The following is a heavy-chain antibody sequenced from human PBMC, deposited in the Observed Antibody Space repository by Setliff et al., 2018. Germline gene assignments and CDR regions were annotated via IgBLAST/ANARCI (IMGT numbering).Heavy chain of an antibody. CDR3: ARASRFGTIKYRGDYYMDV. V-gene: IGHV7-4-1*02. J-gene: IGHJ6*03. D-gene: IGHD3-10*01. CDR2: INTNTGNP. CDR1: GYTFTNYA. Sequence: GASVKVSCKASGYTFTNYAMTWMRQAPGQGLEYMGWINTNTGNPTYAQGFTGRFVFSLDTSVSTAYLQISSLKAEDTALYYCARASRFGTIKYRGDYYMDVWGKGTTVTVSS.